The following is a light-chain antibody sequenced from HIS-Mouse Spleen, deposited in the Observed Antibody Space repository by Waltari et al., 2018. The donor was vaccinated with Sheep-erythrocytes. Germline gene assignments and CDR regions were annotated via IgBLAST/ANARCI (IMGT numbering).Light chain of an antibody. CDR1: SSNIGNNY. V-gene: IGLV1-51*01. CDR3: GTWDSSLSAGRV. J-gene: IGLJ3*02. Sequence: QSVLTQPPSVSAAPGQTVTISCSGSSSNIGNNYISWYQQPPGTAPKLLIYDNNKRPSGIPDRFSGSKSGTSATLGITGLQTGDEADYYCGTWDSSLSAGRVFGGGTKLTVL. CDR2: DNN.